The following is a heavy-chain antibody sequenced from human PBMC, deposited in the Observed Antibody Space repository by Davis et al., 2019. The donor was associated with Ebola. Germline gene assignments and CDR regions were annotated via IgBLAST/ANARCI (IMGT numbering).Heavy chain of an antibody. J-gene: IGHJ4*02. Sequence: GESLKISCAASGFTFSSYGMHWVRQAPGKGLEWVAVIWSDGSNKYYVDSVKGRFTISRDNSKNTLYLQMNSLRAEDTAVYYCARDYYGSGYYFDYWGQGTLVTVSS. V-gene: IGHV3-33*01. CDR3: ARDYYGSGYYFDY. D-gene: IGHD3-10*01. CDR1: GFTFSSYG. CDR2: IWSDGSNK.